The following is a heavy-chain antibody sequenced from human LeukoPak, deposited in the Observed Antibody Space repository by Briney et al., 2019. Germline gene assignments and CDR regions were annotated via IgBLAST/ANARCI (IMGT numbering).Heavy chain of an antibody. D-gene: IGHD6-19*01. Sequence: GASVKVSCKASGYTFRSYDITWVRQAPGQGPEWMGWISPNNGNTNYAQKFQGRVTMTTDTPTSTAYMEMRSLRSDDTAVYYCARDRDSSGWHVADYWGQGTLVTVSS. CDR2: ISPNNGNT. CDR3: ARDRDSSGWHVADY. V-gene: IGHV1-18*01. J-gene: IGHJ4*02. CDR1: GYTFRSYD.